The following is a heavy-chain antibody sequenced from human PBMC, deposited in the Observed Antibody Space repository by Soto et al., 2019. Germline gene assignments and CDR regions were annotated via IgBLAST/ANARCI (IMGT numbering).Heavy chain of an antibody. CDR2: IYYSGSN. V-gene: IGHV4-59*01. CDR1: GGSISSYY. J-gene: IGHJ5*02. CDR3: ARSIIWFDP. Sequence: SETLSLTCTVSGGSISSYYWSWIRQPPGKGLEWIGYIYYSGSNNYNPSLKSRVTISVVTSKNQFSLKLSSVTAADTAVYYWARSIIWFDPWGQGTLVTVSS. D-gene: IGHD3-16*01.